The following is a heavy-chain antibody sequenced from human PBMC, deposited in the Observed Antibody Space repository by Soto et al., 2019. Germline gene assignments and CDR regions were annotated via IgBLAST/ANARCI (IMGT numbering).Heavy chain of an antibody. CDR3: VRVVAIPGYPDN. CDR2: IVTIVDTS. CDR1: GGTFSSYA. V-gene: IGHV1-69*12. D-gene: IGHD5-12*01. Sequence: QVQLVQSGAEVRQPASSVKVSCKTSGGTFSSYAISWVREAPGQGLEWMGGIVTIVDTSTYAQKVQGRVTITADESTSTVYMELSSLRSDDTAVYYCVRVVAIPGYPDNWGQGTLVTVSS. J-gene: IGHJ4*02.